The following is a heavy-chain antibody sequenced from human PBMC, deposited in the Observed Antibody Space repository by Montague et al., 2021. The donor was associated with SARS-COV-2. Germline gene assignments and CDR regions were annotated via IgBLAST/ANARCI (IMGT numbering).Heavy chain of an antibody. CDR1: GGSISGYY. D-gene: IGHD2-2*01. J-gene: IGHJ5*01. CDR3: ARGMAPEGRWFDS. Sequence: SETLSLTCSVSGGSISGYYWSWVRQAAGKRLEWIGRIFVGASTDYNPSLMSRFSLSGDKSKNQFSLKVTSVTAADTAIYYRARGMAPEGRWFDSWGHGMLVTVSS. CDR2: IFVGAST. V-gene: IGHV4-4*07.